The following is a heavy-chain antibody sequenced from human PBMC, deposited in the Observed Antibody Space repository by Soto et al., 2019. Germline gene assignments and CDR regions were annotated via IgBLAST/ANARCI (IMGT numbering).Heavy chain of an antibody. J-gene: IGHJ4*01. D-gene: IGHD5-18*01. V-gene: IGHV3-15*01. CDR2: IKSKTDGGTT. CDR1: GFTFRNAW. Sequence: GSLRLSCAASGFTFRNAWMSWVRQAPGKGLEWVGRIKSKTDGGTTDYATSVKGRFTISREDSKNTLYLQINSLKTEDTAVYYCTTVDTGMVPYWGHGTLVTVSS. CDR3: TTVDTGMVPY.